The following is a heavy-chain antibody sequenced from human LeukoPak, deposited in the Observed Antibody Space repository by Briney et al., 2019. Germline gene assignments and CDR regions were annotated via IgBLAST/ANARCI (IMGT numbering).Heavy chain of an antibody. CDR3: AKDHFKGGSYADAFDI. Sequence: GGSLRLSCTTSGFNFRAYWMGWVRQAPGKGLEWVAVIWYDGSNKYYADSVKGRFTISRDNSKNTLYLQMNSLRAEDTAVYYCAKDHFKGGSYADAFDIWGQGTMVTVSS. J-gene: IGHJ3*02. CDR2: IWYDGSNK. CDR1: GFNFRAYW. D-gene: IGHD1-26*01. V-gene: IGHV3-33*06.